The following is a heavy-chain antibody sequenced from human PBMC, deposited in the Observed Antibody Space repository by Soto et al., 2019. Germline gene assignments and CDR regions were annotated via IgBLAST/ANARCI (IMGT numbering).Heavy chain of an antibody. CDR3: ARAMGLRFLAGDAFDI. J-gene: IGHJ3*02. V-gene: IGHV1-18*01. D-gene: IGHD3-3*01. CDR2: ISAYNGNT. Sequence: ASVKVSCKASGYTFTSYGISWVRQAPGQGLEWMGWISAYNGNTNYAQKLQGRVTMTTDTSTSKAYMELRSLRSDDTAVYYCARAMGLRFLAGDAFDIWGQGTMVTVS. CDR1: GYTFTSYG.